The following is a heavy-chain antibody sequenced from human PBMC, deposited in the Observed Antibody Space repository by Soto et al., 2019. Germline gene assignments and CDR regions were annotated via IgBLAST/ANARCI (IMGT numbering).Heavy chain of an antibody. CDR1: GFTFSTYW. Sequence: GGSLRLSCAASGFTFSTYWMSWVRQAPGKGPEWVSTVTADGGTYYADSVKGRFAMSRDTSENTLYLQMNSLGAEDTAAYYCAPHVSCSGGSCQYDAFAIRGQGTMVTVSS. D-gene: IGHD2-15*01. CDR3: APHVSCSGGSCQYDAFAI. J-gene: IGHJ3*02. CDR2: VTADGGT. V-gene: IGHV3-23*01.